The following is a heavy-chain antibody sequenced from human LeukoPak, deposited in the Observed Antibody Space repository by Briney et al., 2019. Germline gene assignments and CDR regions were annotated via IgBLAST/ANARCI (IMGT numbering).Heavy chain of an antibody. CDR3: ARMNYVSSGWGAPFDY. CDR2: IWYDGSNK. V-gene: IGHV3-33*01. CDR1: GFTFSSYG. D-gene: IGHD1-7*01. J-gene: IGHJ4*02. Sequence: GGSLRLSCAASGFTFSSYGMHWVRQAPGKGLEWVAVIWYDGSNKYYADSVKGRFTISRDNSKNTLYLQMNSLRAEDTAVYYCARMNYVSSGWGAPFDYWGQGTLVTVSS.